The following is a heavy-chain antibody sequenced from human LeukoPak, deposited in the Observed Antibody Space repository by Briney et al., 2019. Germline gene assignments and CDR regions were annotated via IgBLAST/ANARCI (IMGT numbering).Heavy chain of an antibody. CDR1: GGSISSYY. V-gene: IGHV4-4*07. CDR3: ARDGGWDSSGYYPATFDY. Sequence: SETLSLTCTVSGGSISSYYWSWIRQPAGKGLEWIGRIYTSGSTNYNPSLKSRVTMSVDTSKSQFSLKLSSVTAADTAVYYCARDGGWDSSGYYPATFDYWGQGTLVTVSS. D-gene: IGHD3-22*01. J-gene: IGHJ4*02. CDR2: IYTSGST.